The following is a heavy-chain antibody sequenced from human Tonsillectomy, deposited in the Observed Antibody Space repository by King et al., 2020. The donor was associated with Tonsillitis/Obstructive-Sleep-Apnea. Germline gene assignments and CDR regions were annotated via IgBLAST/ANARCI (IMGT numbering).Heavy chain of an antibody. V-gene: IGHV3-43*01. D-gene: IGHD1-26*01. J-gene: IGHJ5*02. CDR3: AKEFKVWGFDP. CDR2: ISWDGGST. Sequence: VQLVESGGVVVQPGGSLRLSCATSGFTFDDYTMHWVRQAPGKGLEWVSLISWDGGSTYYGDSVKGRFTISRDNSKNSLYLQMNSLRTEDTALYYCAKEFKVWGFDPWGHGPPVTVSS. CDR1: GFTFDDYT.